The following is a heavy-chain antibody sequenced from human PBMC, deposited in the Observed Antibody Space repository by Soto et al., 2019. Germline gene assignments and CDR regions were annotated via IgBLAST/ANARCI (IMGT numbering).Heavy chain of an antibody. CDR3: ARVAGSPTTPLYGMDV. Sequence: GASLNVSVKGSGYSFTSYWMSCVRQMPGKGLEWMGRIDPSDSYTNYSPSFQGHVTISADKSISTAYLQWSSLKASDTAMYYCARVAGSPTTPLYGMDVWGQGTTVTVSS. V-gene: IGHV5-10-1*01. CDR1: GYSFTSYW. CDR2: IDPSDSYT. D-gene: IGHD2-15*01. J-gene: IGHJ6*02.